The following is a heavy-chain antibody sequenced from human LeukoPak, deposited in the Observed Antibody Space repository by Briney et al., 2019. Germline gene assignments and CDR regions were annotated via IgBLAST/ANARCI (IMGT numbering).Heavy chain of an antibody. Sequence: SSETLSLTCTVSGGSISSYYWSWIRQPPGKGLEWIGYIYSSGSTNYNPSLKSRLTISVDASKNQFSLKLTPVTAADTAVYYCARAYYYGSGSYGLDYWGQGTLVTVSS. CDR1: GGSISSYY. D-gene: IGHD3-10*01. CDR2: IYSSGST. CDR3: ARAYYYGSGSYGLDY. V-gene: IGHV4-59*01. J-gene: IGHJ4*02.